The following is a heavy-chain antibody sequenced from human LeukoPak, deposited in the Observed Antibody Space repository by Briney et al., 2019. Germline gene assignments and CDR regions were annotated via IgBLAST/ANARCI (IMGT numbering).Heavy chain of an antibody. V-gene: IGHV3-21*04. CDR1: GFTFSSYS. Sequence: GGSLRLSCAASGFTFSSYSMNWVRQAPGKGLEWVSSISSSSSYIYYADSVKGRFTISRDNAKNSLYLQMNSLRAEDTALYYCARHSSDSSGYEPFDSWGQGILVTVSS. CDR2: ISSSSSYI. D-gene: IGHD3-22*01. CDR3: ARHSSDSSGYEPFDS. J-gene: IGHJ4*02.